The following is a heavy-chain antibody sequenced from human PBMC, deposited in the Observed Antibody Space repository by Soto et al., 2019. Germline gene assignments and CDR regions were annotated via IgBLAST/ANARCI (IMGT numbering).Heavy chain of an antibody. CDR2: ISAYNGNT. CDR1: VYTFTRYR. Sequence: VSGKASCKASVYTFTRYRISLVQQSPVQGIEWMGWISAYNGNTNYAQKLQGRVTMTTDTSTSTAYMELRSLRSDDTAVYYCAREIIRRGADYYYYGMDVRRQRPSVPAS. V-gene: IGHV1-18*04. CDR3: AREIIRRGADYYYYGMDV. J-gene: IGHJ6*02. D-gene: IGHD3-10*01.